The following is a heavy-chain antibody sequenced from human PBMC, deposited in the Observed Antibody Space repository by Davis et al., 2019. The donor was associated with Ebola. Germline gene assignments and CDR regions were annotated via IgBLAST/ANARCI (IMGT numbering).Heavy chain of an antibody. CDR1: GFTFTDYG. Sequence: PGGSLRLSCVASGFTFTDYGIHWVRQAPGKGLEGVSIIWYDGSNKDYADSVKGRFTISRDDSKNTVYLQMNSLRAEDTAVYYCAKDADFWSGYPFDYWGQGTLVTVSS. CDR3: AKDADFWSGYPFDY. CDR2: IWYDGSNK. D-gene: IGHD3-3*01. J-gene: IGHJ4*02. V-gene: IGHV3-33*06.